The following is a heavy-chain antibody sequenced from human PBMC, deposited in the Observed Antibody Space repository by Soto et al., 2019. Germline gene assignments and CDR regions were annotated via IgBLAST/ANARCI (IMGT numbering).Heavy chain of an antibody. J-gene: IGHJ4*02. Sequence: QVQLVQSGAEVKKPGASVKVSCKASGYTFTGYYMHWVRQAPGQGLEWMGWINPNSGGTNYAQKFQGRVNMSRATSISTAYMELSRLRSDDTAVYYCARGHENLYYYDSSGYYRYYFDYWGQGTLVTVSS. CDR2: INPNSGGT. D-gene: IGHD3-22*01. CDR1: GYTFTGYY. V-gene: IGHV1-2*02. CDR3: ARGHENLYYYDSSGYYRYYFDY.